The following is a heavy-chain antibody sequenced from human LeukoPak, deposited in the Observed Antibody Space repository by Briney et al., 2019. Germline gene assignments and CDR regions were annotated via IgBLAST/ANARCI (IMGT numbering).Heavy chain of an antibody. V-gene: IGHV4-34*01. D-gene: IGHD3-10*01. CDR3: ARGYYGSGSYYKFPYYFDY. J-gene: IGHJ4*02. Sequence: SETLSLTCAVYGGSFSGYYWSWIRQPPGKGLEWIGEINHSGSTNYNPSLKSRVTISVDTSKNQFSLKLSSVTAADTAVYYCARGYYGSGSYYKFPYYFDYWGQGTLVTVSS. CDR2: INHSGST. CDR1: GGSFSGYY.